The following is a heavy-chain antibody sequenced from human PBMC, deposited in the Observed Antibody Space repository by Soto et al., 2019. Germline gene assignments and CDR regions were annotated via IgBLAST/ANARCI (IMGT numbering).Heavy chain of an antibody. CDR1: GDSVASNSAA. Sequence: SQTLSLTCAISGDSVASNSAAWNWIRQSPSRGLEWLGRTYYRSKWYNDYAVSVKSRITINPDTSKNQFPLQLNSVTPEDTAVYYCARDIESRCELLPHFFDYWGQGTLVTVSS. J-gene: IGHJ4*02. D-gene: IGHD1-26*01. CDR3: ARDIESRCELLPHFFDY. V-gene: IGHV6-1*01. CDR2: TYYRSKWYN.